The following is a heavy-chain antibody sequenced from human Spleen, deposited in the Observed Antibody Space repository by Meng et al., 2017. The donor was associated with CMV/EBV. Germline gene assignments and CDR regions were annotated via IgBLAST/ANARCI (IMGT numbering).Heavy chain of an antibody. CDR1: TPYN. CDR3: ARGGGRFCSSPNCRADYFDY. Sequence: TPYNINWVRQAPGQGLEWMGWISTYNANTNSAQRFQGRVTMTTDTSTSTAYMELRSLRSDDTALYYCARGGGRFCSSPNCRADYFDYWGQGTLVTVSS. CDR2: ISTYNANT. D-gene: IGHD2-2*01. V-gene: IGHV1-18*01. J-gene: IGHJ4*02.